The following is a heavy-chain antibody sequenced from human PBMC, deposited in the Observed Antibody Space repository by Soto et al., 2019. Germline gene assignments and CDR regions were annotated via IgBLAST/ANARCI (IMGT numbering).Heavy chain of an antibody. CDR3: ARSGYSYGEYYYYGMDV. CDR1: GGSISTYY. CDR2: IYYSGST. V-gene: IGHV4-59*01. Sequence: SETLSLTCTVSGGSISTYYWSWIRQPPGKGLEWIGYIYYSGSTYYNPSLKSRVTISVDTSKNQFSLKLSSVTAADTAVYYCARSGYSYGEYYYYGMDVWGQGTTVTVSS. J-gene: IGHJ6*02. D-gene: IGHD5-18*01.